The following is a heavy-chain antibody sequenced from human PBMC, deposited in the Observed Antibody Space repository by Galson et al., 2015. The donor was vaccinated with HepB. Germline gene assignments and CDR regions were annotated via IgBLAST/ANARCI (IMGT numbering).Heavy chain of an antibody. V-gene: IGHV1-46*03. Sequence: SVKVSCKASGYTFTSYYMHWVRQAPGQGLEWMGIINPSGGSTSYAQKFQGRVTMTRDTSTSTVYMELSSLRSEDTAVYYCARDSSSGWAFDIWGQGTMVTISS. D-gene: IGHD6-19*01. CDR3: ARDSSSGWAFDI. CDR1: GYTFTSYY. CDR2: INPSGGST. J-gene: IGHJ3*02.